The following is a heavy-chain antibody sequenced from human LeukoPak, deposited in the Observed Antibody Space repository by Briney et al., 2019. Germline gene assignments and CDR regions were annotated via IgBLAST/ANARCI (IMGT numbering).Heavy chain of an antibody. CDR2: INPNSGGT. D-gene: IGHD3-22*01. V-gene: IGHV1-2*06. CDR1: GYTFTGYY. Sequence: ASVKVSCKASGYTFTGYYMHWVLQAPGQGLEWMGRINPNSGGTNYAQKFQGRVTMTRDTSISTAYMELSRLRSDDTAVYYCAREYYDSSGYYYHDAFDIWGQGTMVTVSS. J-gene: IGHJ3*02. CDR3: AREYYDSSGYYYHDAFDI.